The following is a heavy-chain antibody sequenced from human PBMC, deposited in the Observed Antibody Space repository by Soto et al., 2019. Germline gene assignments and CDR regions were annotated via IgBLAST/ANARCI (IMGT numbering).Heavy chain of an antibody. D-gene: IGHD6-19*01. CDR3: AKAEMAAYDAFDI. CDR2: MNPNSGNT. CDR1: GYTFTSYD. Sequence: ASVKVSCKASGYTFTSYDINWVRQATGQGLEWMGWMNPNSGNTGYAQKFQGRVTMTRNTSISTAYMELSSLRSEDTAVYYCAKAEMAAYDAFDIWGQGTMVTVSS. J-gene: IGHJ3*02. V-gene: IGHV1-8*01.